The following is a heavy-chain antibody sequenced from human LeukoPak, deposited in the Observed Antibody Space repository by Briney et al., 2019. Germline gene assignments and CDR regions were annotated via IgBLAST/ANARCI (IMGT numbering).Heavy chain of an antibody. CDR3: AKGVQLSPDY. CDR1: GFTFSSYA. D-gene: IGHD5-18*01. CDR2: ISGSGGST. Sequence: GGSLRLSCAASGFTFSSYAMSWVRQAPGGGVEWVSAISGSGGSTYYADSVKGRFTITRDNSKNTLYLQMNSLTAQDTAVYYCAKGVQLSPDYWGQGTLVTVSS. V-gene: IGHV3-23*01. J-gene: IGHJ4*02.